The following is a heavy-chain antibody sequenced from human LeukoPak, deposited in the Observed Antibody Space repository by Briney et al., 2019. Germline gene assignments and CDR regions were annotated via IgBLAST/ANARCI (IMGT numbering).Heavy chain of an antibody. J-gene: IGHJ4*02. CDR2: IHYGGSA. CDR3: ARGSDYYDSSVPFDY. V-gene: IGHV4-59*01. Sequence: SETLSLTCTVSGGSISSYYWSWIRQPPGKGLEWIGYIHYGGSATYNPYLKSRVTISVDTSKPQFPLKLSSVTAADTAVYYCARGSDYYDSSVPFDYWGQGTLVTVSS. D-gene: IGHD3-22*01. CDR1: GGSISSYY.